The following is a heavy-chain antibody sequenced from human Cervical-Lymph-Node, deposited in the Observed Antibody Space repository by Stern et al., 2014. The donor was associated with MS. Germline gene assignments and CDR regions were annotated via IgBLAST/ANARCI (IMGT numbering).Heavy chain of an antibody. Sequence: QVQLVQSGPGLVKPSETLSLTCTVSGGSISSYYWSWIRQPPGKGLEWIGYISYSGSTNYNPSLKSRVTISVDTSKNQFSLKLSSVTAADTAVYYCARGSGGDGYIYHFDYWGQGTLVTVSS. CDR2: ISYSGST. CDR1: GGSISSYY. D-gene: IGHD5-24*01. V-gene: IGHV4-59*01. J-gene: IGHJ4*02. CDR3: ARGSGGDGYIYHFDY.